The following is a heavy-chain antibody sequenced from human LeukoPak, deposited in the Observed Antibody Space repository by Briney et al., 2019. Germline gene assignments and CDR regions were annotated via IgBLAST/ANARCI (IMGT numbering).Heavy chain of an antibody. J-gene: IGHJ4*02. V-gene: IGHV3-23*01. CDR1: GFTFSSYA. CDR3: AKEGGSGSYPRHFDY. D-gene: IGHD3-10*01. CDR2: ISGSGGST. Sequence: GGSLRLSCAASGFTFSSYAMSWVRRAPGKGLEWVSAISGSGGSTYYADSVKGRFTISRDNSKNTLYLQMNSLRAEDTAVYYCAKEGGSGSYPRHFDYWGQGTLVTVSS.